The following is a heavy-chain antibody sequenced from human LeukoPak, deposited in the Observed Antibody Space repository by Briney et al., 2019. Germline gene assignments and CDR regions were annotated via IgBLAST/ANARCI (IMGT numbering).Heavy chain of an antibody. J-gene: IGHJ4*02. V-gene: IGHV1-69*13. CDR2: IIPIFGTA. CDR1: GGTFSSYA. Sequence: SVKVSCKASGGTFSSYAISWVRQAPGQGLEWTGGIIPIFGTANYAQKFQGRVTITADESTSTAYMELSNLRSEDTAVYYCARHPRVGAQGVDYWGQGTLVTVSS. D-gene: IGHD1-26*01. CDR3: ARHPRVGAQGVDY.